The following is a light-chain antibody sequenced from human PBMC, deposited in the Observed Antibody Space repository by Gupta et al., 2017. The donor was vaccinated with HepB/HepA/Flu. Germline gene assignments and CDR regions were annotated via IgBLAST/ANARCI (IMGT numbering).Light chain of an antibody. Sequence: SLLSQPPSASGTPGQRVTLSCSGSSSNIGSNTVNWYQQLPGTAPKLLIYSNNQRPSGVPDRFSGSKSGTSASLAISGLQSEDEADYYCAAWDDSLNGVVFGGGTKLTVL. CDR1: SSNIGSNT. CDR3: AAWDDSLNGVV. CDR2: SNN. V-gene: IGLV1-44*01. J-gene: IGLJ2*01.